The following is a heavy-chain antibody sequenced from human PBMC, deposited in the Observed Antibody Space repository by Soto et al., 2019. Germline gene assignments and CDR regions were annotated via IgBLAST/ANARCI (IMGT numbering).Heavy chain of an antibody. CDR1: GFTFSSYG. J-gene: IGHJ4*02. D-gene: IGHD4-17*01. CDR2: IWYDGSNK. CDR3: ARALDYGGNSPLDY. V-gene: IGHV3-33*01. Sequence: GGSLRLSCAASGFTFSSYGMHWVRQAPGKGLEWVAVIWYDGSNKYYADSVKGRFTISRDNSKNTLYLQMNSLRAEDTAVYYCARALDYGGNSPLDYWGQGTLVTVSS.